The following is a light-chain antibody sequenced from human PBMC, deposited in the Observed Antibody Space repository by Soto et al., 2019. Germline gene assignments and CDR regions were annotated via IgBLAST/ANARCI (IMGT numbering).Light chain of an antibody. CDR3: QEYGSSPIT. CDR1: QSVSSSY. V-gene: IGKV3-20*01. J-gene: IGKJ5*01. Sequence: EIVLTQSPGTLSLSPGERATLSCRASQSVSSSYLAWYQQQPGQAPRLLIYGASSRATGIPDRFSGSGSGTDFTLTISRLEPEDVAVYYCQEYGSSPITFGQGTRLEIK. CDR2: GAS.